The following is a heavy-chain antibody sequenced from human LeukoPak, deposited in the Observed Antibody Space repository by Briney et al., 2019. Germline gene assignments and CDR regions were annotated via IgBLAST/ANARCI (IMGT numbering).Heavy chain of an antibody. D-gene: IGHD3-22*01. Sequence: GGSLRLSCAASGFTFSSYGMHWVRQAPGKGLEWVAFIRYDGSNKYYADSVKGRFTISRDNSKNTLYLQMNSLRAEDTAVYYCAKELTPLGYYYDSSGKFDYWGQGTPVTVSS. CDR2: IRYDGSNK. CDR1: GFTFSSYG. V-gene: IGHV3-30*02. CDR3: AKELTPLGYYYDSSGKFDY. J-gene: IGHJ4*02.